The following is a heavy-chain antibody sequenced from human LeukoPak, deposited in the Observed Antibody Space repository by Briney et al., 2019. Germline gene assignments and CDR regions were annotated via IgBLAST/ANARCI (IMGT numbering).Heavy chain of an antibody. V-gene: IGHV3-33*01. CDR2: IWYDGSNK. Sequence: GGSLRLSCAASGFTFSSYGMHWVRQAPGKGLEWVAVIWYDGSNKYYADSVKGRLTISRDNSKNTLYLQMNSLRAEDTAVYYCARSYDFWSGYKGPHYYGMDVWGQGTTVTVSS. J-gene: IGHJ6*02. D-gene: IGHD3-3*01. CDR3: ARSYDFWSGYKGPHYYGMDV. CDR1: GFTFSSYG.